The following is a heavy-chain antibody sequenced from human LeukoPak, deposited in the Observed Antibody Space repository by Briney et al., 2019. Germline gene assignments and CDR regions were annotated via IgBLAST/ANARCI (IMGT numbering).Heavy chain of an antibody. D-gene: IGHD1-26*01. CDR1: GDSISDYF. V-gene: IGHV4-4*07. Sequence: PSETLSLTCTVSGDSISDYFWSWIRQPAGKGLEWIGRFSTRRYTTYNPSLKSRLTISVDKSKNQFSLNLTSVTAADTAVYYCAVGFIRDAFHIWGQGTIVTVCS. CDR3: AVGFIRDAFHI. J-gene: IGHJ3*02. CDR2: FSTRRYT.